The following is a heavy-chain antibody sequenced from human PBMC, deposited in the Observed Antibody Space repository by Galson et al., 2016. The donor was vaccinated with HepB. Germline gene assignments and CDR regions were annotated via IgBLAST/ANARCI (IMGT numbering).Heavy chain of an antibody. CDR1: GNTFTGDY. CDR2: VNPSSGST. J-gene: IGHJ4*02. V-gene: IGHV1-2*06. CDR3: ASSGYYSNLNY. Sequence: SVKVSCKASGNTFTGDYLHWVRQAPGQGLEWMGRVNPSSGSTIYAHNFQGRVTMTRDTSIETAYMELSRLRSDDTAVYYCASSGYYSNLNYWGQGTLVTVSS. D-gene: IGHD3-22*01.